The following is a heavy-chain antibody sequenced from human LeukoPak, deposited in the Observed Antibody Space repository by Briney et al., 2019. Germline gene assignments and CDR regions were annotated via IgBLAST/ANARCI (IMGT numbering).Heavy chain of an antibody. V-gene: IGHV1-69*05. CDR2: IIPIFGTA. CDR3: ARTRGYSGCLDY. D-gene: IGHD5-12*01. Sequence: ASVKVSCKASGGTFSSYAISWVRQAPGQGLEWMGGIIPIFGTANYAQKFQGRVTITTDESTSTAYMGLSSLRSEDTAVYYCARTRGYSGCLDYWGQGTLVSVSS. CDR1: GGTFSSYA. J-gene: IGHJ4*02.